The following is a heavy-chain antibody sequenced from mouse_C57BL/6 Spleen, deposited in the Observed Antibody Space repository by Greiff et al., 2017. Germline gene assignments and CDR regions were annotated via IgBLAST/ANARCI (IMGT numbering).Heavy chain of an antibody. Sequence: VQLQQSGTVLARPGASVKMSCKTSGYTFTSYWMHWVKQRPGQGLEWIGAIYPGNSDTSYNQKFKGKAKLTAFTSASTAYMELSSLTNEDSAVYYCTREAYDGYYYYYARDYWGQVTSVTVSS. D-gene: IGHD2-3*01. V-gene: IGHV1-5*01. CDR2: IYPGNSDT. CDR3: TREAYDGYYYYYARDY. J-gene: IGHJ4*01. CDR1: GYTFTSYW.